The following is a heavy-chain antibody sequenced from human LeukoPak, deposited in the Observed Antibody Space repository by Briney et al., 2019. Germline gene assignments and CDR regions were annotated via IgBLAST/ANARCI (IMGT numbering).Heavy chain of an antibody. J-gene: IGHJ4*02. CDR1: GGSNSSNY. CDR3: ARDRGRGVIDY. CDR2: IYYSGST. Sequence: PSETLSLTCTVYGGSNSSNYWSWIRQPPGKGLEWIGYIYYSGSTNYNPSLKSRVTISVDTSKNQFSLKLSSVTAADTAVYYCARDRGRGVIDYWGQGTLVTVSS. D-gene: IGHD3-3*01. V-gene: IGHV4-59*01.